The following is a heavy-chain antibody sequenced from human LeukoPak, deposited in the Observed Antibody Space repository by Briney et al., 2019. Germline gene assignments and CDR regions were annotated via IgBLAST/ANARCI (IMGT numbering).Heavy chain of an antibody. CDR1: GYSFTNYF. J-gene: IGHJ4*02. CDR3: AKQTNWGFRVPDF. D-gene: IGHD7-27*01. V-gene: IGHV1-2*02. Sequence: ASVKVSCKASGYSFTNYFIFWVRQAPGQGLDWMAYVNPYNGFTKFAQKFQGRVTITRDTSTNTAYMELSSLRSDDTAVYDCAKQTNWGFRVPDFWGQGTLVTVSS. CDR2: VNPYNGFT.